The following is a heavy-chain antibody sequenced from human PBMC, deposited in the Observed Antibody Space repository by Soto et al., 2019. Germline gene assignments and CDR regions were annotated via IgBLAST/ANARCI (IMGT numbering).Heavy chain of an antibody. J-gene: IGHJ6*02. CDR2: ISSSGSTI. V-gene: IGHV3-48*03. CDR3: ERDVDCSGGSCPDDYYYYGMDV. CDR1: GFTFSSYE. D-gene: IGHD2-15*01. Sequence: EVQLVESGGGLVQPGGSLRLSCAASGFTFSSYEMNWVRQAPGKGLEWVSYISSSGSTIYYADSVKGRFTISRDNAKNSLYLQMNSLRAEDTAVYYCERDVDCSGGSCPDDYYYYGMDVWGQGTTVTVSS.